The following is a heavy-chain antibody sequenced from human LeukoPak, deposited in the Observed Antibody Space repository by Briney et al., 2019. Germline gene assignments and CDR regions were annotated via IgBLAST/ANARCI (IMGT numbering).Heavy chain of an antibody. CDR3: ARERVYYDILTGYYNPYYYYGMDV. V-gene: IGHV1-46*01. CDR1: GYTFTSYY. CDR2: INPSGGST. J-gene: IGHJ6*02. Sequence: GASVKVSCKASGYTFTSYYMHWVRQAPGQGLEWMGIINPSGGSTSYAQKFQGRVTMTRDTSISTAYMELSRLRSDDTAVYYCARERVYYDILTGYYNPYYYYGMDVWGQGTTVTVSS. D-gene: IGHD3-9*01.